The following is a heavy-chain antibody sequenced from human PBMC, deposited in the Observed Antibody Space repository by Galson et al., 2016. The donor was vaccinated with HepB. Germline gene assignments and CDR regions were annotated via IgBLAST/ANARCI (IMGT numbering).Heavy chain of an antibody. J-gene: IGHJ4*02. V-gene: IGHV3-66*01. D-gene: IGHD4-17*01. CDR1: GFTVSSSS. CDR2: IYSGGST. Sequence: SLRLSCAAFGFTVSSSSMSWVRQAPGKGLEWVSVIYSGGSTYYADSVKGRFTISRDNSKNTLYLQMNSLRAEDTAVYYCARGRYGDPYYFDYWGQGTLVTVSS. CDR3: ARGRYGDPYYFDY.